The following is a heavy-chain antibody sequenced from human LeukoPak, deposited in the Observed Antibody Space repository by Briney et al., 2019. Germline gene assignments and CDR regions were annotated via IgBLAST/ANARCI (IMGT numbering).Heavy chain of an antibody. CDR1: GYTFTSYD. J-gene: IGHJ6*03. CDR3: ARSLVNQYKWLAPLPRYYYYYYYMDV. Sequence: ASVKVSCKASGYTFTSYDINWVRQATGQGLEWMGWMNPNSGNTGYAQKFQGRVTMTRNTSISTAYMELSSLRSEDTAVYYCARSLVNQYKWLAPLPRYYYYYYYMDVWGKGTTVTVSS. CDR2: MNPNSGNT. V-gene: IGHV1-8*01. D-gene: IGHD6-19*01.